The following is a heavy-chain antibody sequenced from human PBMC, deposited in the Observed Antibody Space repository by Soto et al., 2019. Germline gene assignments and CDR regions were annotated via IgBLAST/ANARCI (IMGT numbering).Heavy chain of an antibody. CDR2: IYDGGST. Sequence: PSETLSLTCTVSGGSISSAAYCWSWIRQSPDKGLEWIGHIYDGGSTYNNPSLKGRVTISADTSKTQFSLKLNSVTAADTAVYYCARYSRSGWYYFDYWGQGTLVTVSS. V-gene: IGHV4-30-4*01. CDR3: ARYSRSGWYYFDY. J-gene: IGHJ4*02. D-gene: IGHD6-19*01. CDR1: GGSISSAAYC.